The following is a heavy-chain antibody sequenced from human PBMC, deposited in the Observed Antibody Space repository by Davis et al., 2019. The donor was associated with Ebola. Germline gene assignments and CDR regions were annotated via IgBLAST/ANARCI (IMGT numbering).Heavy chain of an antibody. V-gene: IGHV1-2*06. D-gene: IGHD3-9*01. Sequence: GASLKISCKGSGYSFTSYWIGWVRQAPGQGLEWMGRINPNSGGTNYAQKFQGRVTMTRDTSISTAYMELSRLRSDDTAVYYCARAYDILTGYYNDYYYYGMDVWGKGTTVTVSS. CDR2: INPNSGGT. J-gene: IGHJ6*04. CDR3: ARAYDILTGYYNDYYYYGMDV. CDR1: GYSFTSYW.